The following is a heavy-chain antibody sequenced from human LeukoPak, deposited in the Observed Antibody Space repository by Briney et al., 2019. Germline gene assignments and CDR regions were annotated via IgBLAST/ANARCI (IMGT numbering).Heavy chain of an antibody. CDR1: GFTFSSYW. J-gene: IGHJ4*02. CDR3: AREEWYYYDSSGAIDY. Sequence: GGSLRLSCAASGFTFSSYWMSWVRQAPGKGLEWVANIKQDGSEKYYVDSVKGRFTISGDNAKNSLYLQMNSLRAEDTAVYYCAREEWYYYDSSGAIDYWGQGTLVTVSS. V-gene: IGHV3-7*01. CDR2: IKQDGSEK. D-gene: IGHD3-22*01.